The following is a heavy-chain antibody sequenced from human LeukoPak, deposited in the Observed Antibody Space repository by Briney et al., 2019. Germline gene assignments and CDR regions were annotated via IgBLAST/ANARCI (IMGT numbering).Heavy chain of an antibody. CDR3: ARYCSSTSCSYEAFDI. V-gene: IGHV4-38-2*01. CDR1: GYSISSGYY. J-gene: IGHJ3*02. D-gene: IGHD2-2*01. Sequence: PSETLSLTCAVSGYSISSGYYWGWIRQPPGKGLEWIGSIYHSGSTYYNPSLKSRVTISVDTSKNQFSLKLGSVTAADTAVYYCARYCSSTSCSYEAFDIWGQGTMVTVSS. CDR2: IYHSGST.